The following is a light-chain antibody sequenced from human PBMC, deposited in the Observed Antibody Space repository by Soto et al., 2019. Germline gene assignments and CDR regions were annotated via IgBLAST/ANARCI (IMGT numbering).Light chain of an antibody. Sequence: DIQMTQSPSTLSASVGDRVTITCRASQRISGWLAWYQQKPVKAPHLLIIGASTLHEGVPSRFSGSGSGTEFTLTISSVQPEDFAIYYCQQTHSAPRTFGQGTRLDIK. J-gene: IGKJ1*01. CDR3: QQTHSAPRT. CDR2: GAS. CDR1: QRISGW. V-gene: IGKV1-5*01.